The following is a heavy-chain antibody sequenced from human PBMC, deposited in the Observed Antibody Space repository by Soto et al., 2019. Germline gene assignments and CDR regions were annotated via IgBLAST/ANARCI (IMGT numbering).Heavy chain of an antibody. V-gene: IGHV1-2*04. CDR3: ARDGSEQGVLGYGTPTYGRYYVDY. J-gene: IGHJ4*02. CDR2: INPNSGGT. CDR1: GYTFTGYY. D-gene: IGHD6-6*01. Sequence: ASVKVSCKASGYTFTGYYMHWVRQAPGQGLEWMGWINPNSGGTNYAQKFQGWVTMTRDTSISTAYMEMSRLRSDDTAVYDCARDGSEQGVLGYGTPTYGRYYVDYWGQGTLVTVSS.